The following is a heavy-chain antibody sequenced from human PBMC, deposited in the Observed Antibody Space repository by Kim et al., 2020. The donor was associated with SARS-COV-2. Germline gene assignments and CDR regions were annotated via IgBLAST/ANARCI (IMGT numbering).Heavy chain of an antibody. V-gene: IGHV4-31*03. D-gene: IGHD4-4*01. CDR1: GGYISSGGYY. CDR3: XRAKXXYSXXXVEAFDI. CDR2: IYYXGST. Sequence: SETLSLTCTVSGGYISSGGYYWSWIRQHPGXGLEWIGYIYYXGSTYYNPSLKSRXXISLXXSKXXXSLXLSSVTAADTAVYYCXRAKXXYSXXXVEAFDIWGXGTMVTVSS. J-gene: IGHJ3*02.